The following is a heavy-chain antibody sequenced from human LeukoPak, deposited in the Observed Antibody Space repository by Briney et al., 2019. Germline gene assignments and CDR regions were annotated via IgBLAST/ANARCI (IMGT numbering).Heavy chain of an antibody. D-gene: IGHD2-21*02. CDR1: GGTFTSYY. J-gene: IGHJ4*02. CDR3: ARAGSDYCGGDCPKFDY. Sequence: GASVKVSCKASGGTFTSYYMHWVRQAPGQGLEWMGIINPSGGSTSYAQKFQGRVTMTRDTSTSTVYMELSSLRSEDTAVYYCARAGSDYCGGDCPKFDYWGQGTLVTVSS. CDR2: INPSGGST. V-gene: IGHV1-46*01.